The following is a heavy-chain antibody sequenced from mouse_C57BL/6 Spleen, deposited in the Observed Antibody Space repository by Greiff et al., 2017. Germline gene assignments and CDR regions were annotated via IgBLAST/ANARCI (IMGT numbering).Heavy chain of an antibody. CDR1: GFTFTDYY. V-gene: IGHV7-3*01. J-gene: IGHJ3*01. CDR2: IRNKANGYTT. D-gene: IGHD1-1*01. Sequence: DVKLVESGGGLVQPGGSLSLSCAASGFTFTDYYMSWVRQPPGKALEWLGFIRNKANGYTTEYSASVKDRFTISRDNSQSILYLQMKALRAEDSATYYCARTYFYGSSYDWFAYWGQGTLVTVSA. CDR3: ARTYFYGSSYDWFAY.